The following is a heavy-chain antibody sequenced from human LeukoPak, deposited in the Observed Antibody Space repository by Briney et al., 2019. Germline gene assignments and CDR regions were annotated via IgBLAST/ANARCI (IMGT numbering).Heavy chain of an antibody. V-gene: IGHV3-7*03. CDR2: IKQDGSEK. CDR1: GFTFSSYG. D-gene: IGHD3-9*01. Sequence: PGGSLRLSCAASGFTFSSYGMSWVRQAPGKGLEWVADIKQDGSEKYYVDSVKGRFTISRDNAKNSLYLQMNSLRAEDTAVYYCARDSRYFDWLLGGGFDYWGQGTLVTVSS. CDR3: ARDSRYFDWLLGGGFDY. J-gene: IGHJ4*02.